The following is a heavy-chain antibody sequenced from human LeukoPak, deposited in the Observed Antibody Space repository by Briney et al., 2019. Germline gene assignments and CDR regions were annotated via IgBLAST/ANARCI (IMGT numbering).Heavy chain of an antibody. CDR3: AREDYDTLTGSIDY. Sequence: GGSRRLSCAASGFTFSSYSMNWVRQAPGKGLEWGSYINSSISTIYYADSVKGRFTISRDNAKNSLYLQMNSLRAVVTAVYYCAREDYDTLTGSIDYWGQGTLVTVSS. CDR2: INSSISTI. CDR1: GFTFSSYS. D-gene: IGHD3-9*01. V-gene: IGHV3-48*04. J-gene: IGHJ4*02.